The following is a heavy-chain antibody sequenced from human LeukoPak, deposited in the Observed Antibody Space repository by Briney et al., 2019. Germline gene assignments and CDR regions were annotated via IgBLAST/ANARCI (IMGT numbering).Heavy chain of an antibody. V-gene: IGHV3-23*01. D-gene: IGHD6-19*01. CDR3: ATSRQWLADY. CDR1: GITFSSYA. J-gene: IGHJ4*02. CDR2: IGASGSVT. Sequence: PGGSLRLSCAASGITFSSYAMTWVRQAPGKGLEWVSGIGASGSVTDYADSVKGRFSISRDNSKNTLYLQTNSLRADDTAVYYCATSRQWLADYWGQGTLVTVSP.